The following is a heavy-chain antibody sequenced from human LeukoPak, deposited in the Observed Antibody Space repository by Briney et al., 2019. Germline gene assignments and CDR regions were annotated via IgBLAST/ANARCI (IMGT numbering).Heavy chain of an antibody. J-gene: IGHJ4*02. Sequence: GGSLRLSCTASGFTFSSYNMNWVRQAPGEGLEWVSYISYSGSTRYYADSVKGRFTISRDNVKNSLYLQINSPRDEDMAVYYCARVGSEWLVNDYWGQGALVTVSS. CDR1: GFTFSSYN. CDR3: ARVGSEWLVNDY. D-gene: IGHD6-19*01. V-gene: IGHV3-48*02. CDR2: ISYSGSTR.